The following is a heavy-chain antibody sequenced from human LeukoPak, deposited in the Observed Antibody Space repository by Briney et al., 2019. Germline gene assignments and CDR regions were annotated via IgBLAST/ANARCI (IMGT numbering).Heavy chain of an antibody. Sequence: KASETLSLTCTVSGDSISSYYWSWIRQPPGKGLEWIGYIYYSGSTNYSPSLKSRVTISVDTSKNQFSLKLSSVTAADTAVYYCARSERIIMILGGAFDIWGQGTVVTVSS. V-gene: IGHV4-59*08. CDR2: IYYSGST. D-gene: IGHD3-22*01. J-gene: IGHJ3*02. CDR1: GDSISSYY. CDR3: ARSERIIMILGGAFDI.